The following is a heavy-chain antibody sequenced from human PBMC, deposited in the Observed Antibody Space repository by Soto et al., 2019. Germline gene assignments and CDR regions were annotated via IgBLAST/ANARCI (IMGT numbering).Heavy chain of an antibody. CDR3: AGGYSYGYPVNPIDS. CDR1: EGSISSSY. CDR2: IHYSGST. J-gene: IGHJ4*02. V-gene: IGHV4-59*01. D-gene: IGHD5-18*01. Sequence: SETLSLTCTVSEGSISSSYWGWIRQPPGKGLEWIGYIHYSGSTDYNPSLKSRVTLSIDTSKNQFSLKLTSVTAADTAVYYCAGGYSYGYPVNPIDSWGQGTLVTVSS.